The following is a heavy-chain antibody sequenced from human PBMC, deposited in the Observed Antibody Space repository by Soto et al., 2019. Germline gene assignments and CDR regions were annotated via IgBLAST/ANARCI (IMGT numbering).Heavy chain of an antibody. CDR1: GYTFTSYG. CDR3: ATWYYYDSSGYYYVDAFDI. V-gene: IGHV1-18*01. D-gene: IGHD3-22*01. CDR2: ISAYNGNT. J-gene: IGHJ3*02. Sequence: ASVKVSCKASGYTFTSYGISWVRQAPGQGLEWMGWISAYNGNTNYAQKLQGRVTMTTDTSTSTAYMELRSLGSDDTAVYYCATWYYYDSSGYYYVDAFDIWGQGTMVTASS.